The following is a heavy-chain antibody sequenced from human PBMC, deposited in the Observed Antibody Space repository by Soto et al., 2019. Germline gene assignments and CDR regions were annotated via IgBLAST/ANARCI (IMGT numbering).Heavy chain of an antibody. D-gene: IGHD1-20*01. CDR2: IFYSGNT. CDR1: GGSISSYY. J-gene: IGHJ5*02. Sequence: QVQLQESGPGLVKPSETLSLTCTVSGGSISSYYWSWIRQPPGKGLEWIGYIFYSGNTNYNPSLKSRVTISVDTSKSQFSLRLSSVTAADTAVYYCARDGATEGITWGQGTLVTVSS. V-gene: IGHV4-59*01. CDR3: ARDGATEGIT.